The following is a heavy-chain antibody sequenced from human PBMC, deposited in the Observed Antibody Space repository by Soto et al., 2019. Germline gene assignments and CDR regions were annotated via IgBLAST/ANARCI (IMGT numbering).Heavy chain of an antibody. J-gene: IGHJ4*02. D-gene: IGHD3-10*01. CDR2: LNPNTGVT. Sequence: QVQLVQSGAEVKKPGASVMVSCKASAYTFTGYYIDWVRQAPGQGLEWMGWLNPNTGVTKYAHKFQGRVIMTRDTSISTAYMHLSSLTSDDTAIYYFARAAVGGEYSYFDYWGQGTLVTVSS. CDR3: ARAAVGGEYSYFDY. CDR1: AYTFTGYY. V-gene: IGHV1-2*02.